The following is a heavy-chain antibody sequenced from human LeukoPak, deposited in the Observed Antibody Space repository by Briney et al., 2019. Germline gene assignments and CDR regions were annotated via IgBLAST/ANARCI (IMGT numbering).Heavy chain of an antibody. CDR2: IYYSGST. V-gene: IGHV4-39*01. CDR3: ARSLRKFTHDAFDI. D-gene: IGHD5-12*01. J-gene: IGHJ3*02. CDR1: GGSISSGSYD. Sequence: PSETLSLTCTVSGGSISSGSYDWGWIRQPPGKGLEWIGSIYYSGSTYYNPSLKSRFTISVDTSKNQFSLKLSSVTAADTAVYYCARSLRKFTHDAFDIWGQGTMVTVSS.